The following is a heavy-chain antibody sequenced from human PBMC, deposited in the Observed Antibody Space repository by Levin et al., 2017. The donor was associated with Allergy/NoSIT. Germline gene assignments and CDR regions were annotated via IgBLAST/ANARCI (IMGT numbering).Heavy chain of an antibody. Sequence: ASVKVSCKASGYTFSSYGISWVRQAPGQGLEWMGGISANNGNTNYAQKLQGRVTMTTDTSTSTAYMELRSLRSDDTAVYYCARDNKGYSGSYRYHFDYWGQGTLVTVSS. CDR1: GYTFSSYG. V-gene: IGHV1-18*01. CDR2: ISANNGNT. J-gene: IGHJ4*02. D-gene: IGHD1-26*01. CDR3: ARDNKGYSGSYRYHFDY.